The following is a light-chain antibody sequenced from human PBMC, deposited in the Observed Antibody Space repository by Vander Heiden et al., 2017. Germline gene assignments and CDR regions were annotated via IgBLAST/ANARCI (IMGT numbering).Light chain of an antibody. J-gene: IGLJ2*01. V-gene: IGLV1-40*01. CDR2: LIL. Sequence: QSVLTQPPSVSGAPGQRVTISCTGRNSNIGAGYDVHWYQPLPGKAPKLRTHLILNGPSGVPDRFSVSNSCTSASLATTGLTAEDEADYDGEAYYSRLTNLSGSYVVFGGGTKLTVL. CDR3: EAYYSRLTNLSGSYVV. CDR1: NSNIGAGYD.